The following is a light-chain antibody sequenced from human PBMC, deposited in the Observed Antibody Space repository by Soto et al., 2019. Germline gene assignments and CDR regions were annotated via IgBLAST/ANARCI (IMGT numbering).Light chain of an antibody. CDR2: GAS. J-gene: IGKJ4*01. Sequence: EIVMTQSPGTLSVSPGERATLSCRASQSVSSDLAWYQQKPGQAPRLLIYGASSRATGIPDRFSGGGSGTDFTLTISRLEPEDFAVYYCQQFSSYPLTFGGGTKVDIK. CDR3: QQFSSYPLT. V-gene: IGKV3-20*01. CDR1: QSVSSD.